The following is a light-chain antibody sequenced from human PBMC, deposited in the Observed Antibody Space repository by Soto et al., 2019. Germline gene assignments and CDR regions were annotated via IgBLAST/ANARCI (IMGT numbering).Light chain of an antibody. CDR3: AAWEDSLKVV. CDR1: SSNIGSNT. Sequence: QSVLTQPPSASGTPGQRVTISCSGSSSNIGSNTVNWYQQLPGTAPKLLIYSNNQRPSGVPDRFSGSKSGTSASLAISGLQSEDEADYYCAAWEDSLKVVFGGGTKSPS. CDR2: SNN. J-gene: IGLJ2*01. V-gene: IGLV1-44*01.